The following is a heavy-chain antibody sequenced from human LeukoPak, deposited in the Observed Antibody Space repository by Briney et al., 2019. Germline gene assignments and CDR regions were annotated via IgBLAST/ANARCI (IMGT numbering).Heavy chain of an antibody. V-gene: IGHV1-46*01. J-gene: IGHJ4*02. Sequence: ASVKVSCKASGYTFTSYHMHWVRQAPGQGLEWMGIINPSGGSTGYAQKFQGRVTMTRDTSTSTVYMELSSLRSEDTAVYYCASRAAARYHFDYWGQGTLVTVSS. CDR1: GYTFTSYH. CDR2: INPSGGST. D-gene: IGHD6-6*01. CDR3: ASRAAARYHFDY.